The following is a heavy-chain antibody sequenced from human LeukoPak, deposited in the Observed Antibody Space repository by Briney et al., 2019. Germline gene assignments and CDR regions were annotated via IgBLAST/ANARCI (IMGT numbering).Heavy chain of an antibody. V-gene: IGHV4-4*09. CDR1: GSISGYY. D-gene: IGHD2-2*01. Sequence: SETLSLTCTVSGSISGYYWSWIRQPPGKGLEWIGYIYTSGSTNYNPSLESRVTISVDTSKNQFSLDLSSVTAADTAVYYCARQKCTSTSCLTKNAFDIWGQGTMFTVSS. CDR2: IYTSGST. J-gene: IGHJ3*02. CDR3: ARQKCTSTSCLTKNAFDI.